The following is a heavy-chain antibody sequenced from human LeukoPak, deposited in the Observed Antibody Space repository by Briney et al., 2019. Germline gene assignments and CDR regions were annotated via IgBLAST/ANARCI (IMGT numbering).Heavy chain of an antibody. CDR1: GFTFSSYE. Sequence: GGSLRLSSAASGFTFSSYEMNWVRQAPGKGLEWVSYISSSRSTIYYADSVKGRFTISRDNAKNSLYLQMNSLRAEDTAVYYCARTVRGAIREFDYWGQGTLVTVSS. CDR3: ARTVRGAIREFDY. V-gene: IGHV3-48*03. CDR2: ISSSRSTI. D-gene: IGHD3-10*01. J-gene: IGHJ4*02.